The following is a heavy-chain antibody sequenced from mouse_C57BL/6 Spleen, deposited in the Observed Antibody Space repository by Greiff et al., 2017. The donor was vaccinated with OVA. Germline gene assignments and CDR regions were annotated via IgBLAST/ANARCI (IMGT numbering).Heavy chain of an antibody. CDR2: IYPGDGDT. D-gene: IGHD1-1*01. CDR1: GYAFSSYW. J-gene: IGHJ2*01. CDR3: AREGITTPYFDY. V-gene: IGHV1-80*01. Sequence: VKLQQSGAELVKPGASVKISCKASGYAFSSYWMNWVKQRPGKGLEWIGQIYPGDGDTNYNGKFKGKATLTADKSSSTAYMQLSSLTSEDSAVYFCAREGITTPYFDYGGQGTTLTVSS.